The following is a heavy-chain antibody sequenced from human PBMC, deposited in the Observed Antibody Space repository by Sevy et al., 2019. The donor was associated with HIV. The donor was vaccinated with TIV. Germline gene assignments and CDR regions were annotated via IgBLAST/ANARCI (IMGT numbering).Heavy chain of an antibody. CDR1: GGSISSHY. Sequence: SETLSLTCSVSGGSISSHYWSWIRQLAGEGLEWIGRIDTSGGTNYNPSLKTRVTMSIDTSKNQFSLRLSSVTAADTAVYYCARYNFWTGHYDYFDYWGPGALVTVSS. J-gene: IGHJ4*02. CDR2: IDTSGGT. D-gene: IGHD3-3*01. CDR3: ARYNFWTGHYDYFDY. V-gene: IGHV4-4*07.